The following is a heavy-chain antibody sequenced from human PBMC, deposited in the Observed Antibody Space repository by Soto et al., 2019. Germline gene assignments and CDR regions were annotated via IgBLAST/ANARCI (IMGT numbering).Heavy chain of an antibody. CDR1: GFTFSSYD. V-gene: IGHV3-48*01. D-gene: IGHD5-18*01. Sequence: PGGSLRLSCAASGFTFSSYDMNWVRQAPGKGLEWISYISSRSTTIYYADSVKGRFTISRDNAKNSLYLQMNSLRAEDTAVYYCTRDRYSYGLGRYWGQGTVVTVSS. CDR3: TRDRYSYGLGRY. J-gene: IGHJ4*02. CDR2: ISSRSTTI.